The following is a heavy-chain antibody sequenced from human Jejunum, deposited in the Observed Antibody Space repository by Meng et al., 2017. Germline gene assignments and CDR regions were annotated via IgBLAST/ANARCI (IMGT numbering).Heavy chain of an antibody. CDR3: ARGGWDFEY. V-gene: IGHV4-61*01. D-gene: IGHD3-16*01. CDR1: GVSVTSGHYY. Sequence: QVQLPESGPGLVRPSETLSLTCTVSGVSVTSGHYYWSWVRQPPGQGLEWIGHVFYTVSTNYSPSFKSRVTISVHTSMNQFSLKLNSVTAADTAVYYCARGGWDFEYWGQGILVTVSS. J-gene: IGHJ4*02. CDR2: VFYTVST.